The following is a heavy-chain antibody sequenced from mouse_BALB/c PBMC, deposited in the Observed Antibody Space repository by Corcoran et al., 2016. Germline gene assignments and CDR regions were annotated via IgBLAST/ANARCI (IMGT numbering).Heavy chain of an antibody. D-gene: IGHD1-1*01. CDR3: AGDYYGYWYFDV. CDR1: GFPITSGYY. V-gene: IGHV12-3*02. J-gene: IGHJ1*01. CDR2: ITHSGET. Sequence: QMQLQESGPGLVKPSQSLFLACCITGFPITSGYYWIWIRQSPGKPLEWMGYITHSGETFYNPSLQSPISITRETSKNQFFLQLNSVTTEDTAMYYCAGDYYGYWYFDVWGAGTTVTVSS.